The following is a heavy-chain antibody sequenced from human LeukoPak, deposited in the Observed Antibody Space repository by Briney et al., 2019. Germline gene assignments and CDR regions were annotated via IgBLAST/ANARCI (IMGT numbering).Heavy chain of an antibody. D-gene: IGHD1-26*01. CDR1: GFTFSNAW. CDR3: TTDIVGGTDFDY. CDR2: IKSKTDGGTT. Sequence: GGSLRLSCAASGFTFSNAWMSWVRQAPGKGLEWVGSIKSKTDGGTTDYAAPVKGRFTISRDDSKNTLYLQMNSLKTEDTAVYYCTTDIVGGTDFDYWGQGTLVTVSS. J-gene: IGHJ4*02. V-gene: IGHV3-15*01.